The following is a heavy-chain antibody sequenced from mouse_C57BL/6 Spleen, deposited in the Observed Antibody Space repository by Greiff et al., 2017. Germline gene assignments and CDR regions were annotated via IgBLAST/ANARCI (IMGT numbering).Heavy chain of an antibody. CDR1: GYTFTSYW. CDR3: ARSGDSPYYAMDY. J-gene: IGHJ4*01. CDR2: IDPSDSYT. D-gene: IGHD3-1*01. Sequence: QVQLLQPGAELVKPGASVKLSCKASGYTFTSYWMPWVNQRPGQGLEWIGEIDPSDSYTNYNQKFKGKATLTVDTSSSTAYLQLSSLTSEDSAVYYCARSGDSPYYAMDYWGQGTSVTVSS. V-gene: IGHV1-50*01.